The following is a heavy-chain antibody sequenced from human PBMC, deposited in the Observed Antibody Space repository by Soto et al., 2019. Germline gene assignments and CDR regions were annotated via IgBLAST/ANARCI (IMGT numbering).Heavy chain of an antibody. V-gene: IGHV3-66*01. CDR1: GFTVSSNY. CDR2: IYSGGST. CDR3: ARDQVGAATEYFQH. D-gene: IGHD1-26*01. J-gene: IGHJ1*01. Sequence: EVQLVESGGGLVQPGGSLRLSCAASGFTVSSNYMSWVRQAPGKGLEWVSVIYSGGSTYYADSVKGRFTISRDNSKNTLYLQMNSLRAEDTAVYYCARDQVGAATEYFQHWGQGTRVTVSS.